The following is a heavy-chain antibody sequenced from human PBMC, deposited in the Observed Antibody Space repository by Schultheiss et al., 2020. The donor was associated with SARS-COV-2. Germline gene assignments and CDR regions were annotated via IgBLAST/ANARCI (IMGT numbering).Heavy chain of an antibody. Sequence: GGSLRLSCAASGFTFANYEMNWVRQAPGKGLEWISFISSSSATIHYADSVKGRFTISRDNSKNTLYLQMNSLRAEDTAVYYCAKRGGDGAFDIWGQGTMVTVSS. CDR3: AKRGGDGAFDI. D-gene: IGHD3-16*01. V-gene: IGHV3-48*03. CDR1: GFTFANYE. J-gene: IGHJ3*02. CDR2: ISSSSATI.